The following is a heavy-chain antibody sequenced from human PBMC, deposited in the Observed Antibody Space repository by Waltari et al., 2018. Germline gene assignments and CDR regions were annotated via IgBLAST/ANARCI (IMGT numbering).Heavy chain of an antibody. V-gene: IGHV4-34*01. CDR3: ARVIPYFSSSPRGAFDI. J-gene: IGHJ3*02. CDR1: GGSFSGYY. CDR2: INHSGSH. Sequence: QVQLQQWGAGLLKPSETLSLTCAVYGGSFSGYYWSWIRQPPGKGLEWIGEINHSGSHTSNPSLKSRVTISVDTSKNQFSLKLSSVTAADTAVYYCARVIPYFSSSPRGAFDIWGQGTMVTVSS. D-gene: IGHD6-6*01.